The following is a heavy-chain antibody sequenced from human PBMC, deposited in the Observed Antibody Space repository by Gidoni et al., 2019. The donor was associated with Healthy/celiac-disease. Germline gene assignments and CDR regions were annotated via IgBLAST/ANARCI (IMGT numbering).Heavy chain of an antibody. D-gene: IGHD5-12*01. V-gene: IGHV1-2*06. CDR1: GYTFTGYY. CDR2: INPNSGGT. Sequence: QVQLVQSGAEVKKPGASVKVSCKASGYTFTGYYMHWGRQAPGQGLEWMGRINPNSGGTNYAQKFQGRVTMTRDTSISTAYMELSRLRSDDTAVYYCARGGRDGYNSATGPDRFDYWGQGTLVTVSS. J-gene: IGHJ4*02. CDR3: ARGGRDGYNSATGPDRFDY.